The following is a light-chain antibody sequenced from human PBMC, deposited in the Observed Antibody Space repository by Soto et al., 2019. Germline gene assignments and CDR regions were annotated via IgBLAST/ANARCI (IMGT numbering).Light chain of an antibody. CDR1: MSNIVAGYD. CDR2: GNG. Sequence: QSLLAQPLSVPGAPGPKFTISCTRSMSNIVAGYDLHWYQQLPGTAPKLLLYGNGNRPSGVPDRFSGSKHGTSASMAITGLQAEDEADYYCKSYDSSLSAYVFGTGTKVTVL. J-gene: IGLJ1*01. CDR3: KSYDSSLSAYV. V-gene: IGLV1-40*01.